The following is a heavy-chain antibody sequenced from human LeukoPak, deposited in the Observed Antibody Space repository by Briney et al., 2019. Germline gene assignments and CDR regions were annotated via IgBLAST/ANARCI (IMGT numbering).Heavy chain of an antibody. J-gene: IGHJ4*02. V-gene: IGHV3-53*01. CDR1: GFTFGDYA. CDR2: IYSGGST. D-gene: IGHD3-22*01. CDR3: ARGSFITH. Sequence: PGGSLRLSCTASGFTFGDYAMSWFRQAPGKGLEWVSVIYSGGSTYYADSVKGRFTISRDNSKNTLYLQLNSLRAEDTAVYYCARGSFITHWGQGTLVTVSS.